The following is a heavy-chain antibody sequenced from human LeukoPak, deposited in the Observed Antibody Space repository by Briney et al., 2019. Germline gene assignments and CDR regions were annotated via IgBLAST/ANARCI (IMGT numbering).Heavy chain of an antibody. D-gene: IGHD6-13*01. CDR3: ARDRRIAAAGSFDY. Sequence: GGSLRLSCVASGVTISSHGMHWVRQAPGKGLEWVAVISYDGSDEYYADSVKGRFTISRDNSKNTVYLRMSSLRAEDTAVYYCARDRRIAAAGSFDYWGQGTLVTVSS. CDR2: ISYDGSDE. V-gene: IGHV3-30*03. J-gene: IGHJ4*02. CDR1: GVTISSHG.